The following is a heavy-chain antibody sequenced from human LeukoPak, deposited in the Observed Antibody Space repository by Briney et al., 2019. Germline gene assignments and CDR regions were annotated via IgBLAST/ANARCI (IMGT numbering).Heavy chain of an antibody. J-gene: IGHJ4*02. CDR2: ISHDSPTI. V-gene: IGHV3-48*03. CDR1: GFTFSSCE. CDR3: AREGSDYGELNFDY. Sequence: PGGSLRLSCAASGFTFSSCEMNWVRQAPGKGLEWISYISHDSPTIHYADSVKGRLTISRDNAKNSLFLQMNSLRAEDTAVYYCAREGSDYGELNFDYWGQGTLVTVSS. D-gene: IGHD4-17*01.